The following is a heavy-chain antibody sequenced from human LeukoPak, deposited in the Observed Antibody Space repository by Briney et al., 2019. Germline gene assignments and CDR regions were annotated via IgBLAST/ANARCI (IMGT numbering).Heavy chain of an antibody. CDR2: ISTSSSYI. J-gene: IGHJ3*02. CDR1: GFTFSSYS. CDR3: AREGAPSDAFDI. D-gene: IGHD4/OR15-4a*01. V-gene: IGHV3-21*01. Sequence: GGSLRLSCAASGFTFSSYSMNWVRQAPGKGLEWVSSISTSSSYIYYADSVKGRFTISRDNAKNSLYLQMNSLRAEDTAVYYCAREGAPSDAFDIWGQGTMVTVSS.